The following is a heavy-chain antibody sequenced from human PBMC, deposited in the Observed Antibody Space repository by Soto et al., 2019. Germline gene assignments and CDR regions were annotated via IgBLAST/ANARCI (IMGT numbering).Heavy chain of an antibody. CDR1: GGTFRSYA. D-gene: IGHD3-22*01. CDR2: IIPIFGTA. CDR3: AITPYYYDSRGYSCYFDN. V-gene: IGHV1-69*12. J-gene: IGHJ4*02. Sequence: QVQLVQSGAEVKKPGSSVKVSCKAAGGTFRSYAISWVRQAPGQGLEWMGGIIPIFGTANYAQKFQGRVTITADESTSTVYMELSSLRSEDTPVYHCAITPYYYDSRGYSCYFDNWGQELLLTVSS.